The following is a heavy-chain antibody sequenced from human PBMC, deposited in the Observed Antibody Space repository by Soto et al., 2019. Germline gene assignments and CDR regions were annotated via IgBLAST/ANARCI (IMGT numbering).Heavy chain of an antibody. J-gene: IGHJ6*02. Sequence: SETLSLTCTVSGGSISSGDYYWSWIRQPPGKGPEWIGYIYYSGSTYYNPSLKSRVTISVDTSKNQFSLKLSSVTAADTAVYHCARARPRGPYYYYGMDVWGQGTTVTVSS. CDR3: ARARPRGPYYYYGMDV. CDR1: GGSISSGDYY. D-gene: IGHD5-12*01. CDR2: IYYSGST. V-gene: IGHV4-30-4*01.